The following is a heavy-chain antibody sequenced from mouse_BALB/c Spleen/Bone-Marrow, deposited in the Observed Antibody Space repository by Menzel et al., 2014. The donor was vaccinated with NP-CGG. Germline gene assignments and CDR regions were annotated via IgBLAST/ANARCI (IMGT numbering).Heavy chain of an antibody. D-gene: IGHD1-1*01. CDR2: IDLANGNT. J-gene: IGHJ1*01. CDR3: VYGRDWYFDV. V-gene: IGHV14-3*02. CDR1: GFNIKDTY. Sequence: EVQLQQSGAELVKPGASVKLSCTASGFNIKDTYMHWVKERPEQGLEWIGRIDLANGNTKYDPKFQGKATITADTSSNTAYLQLSSLTSEDTAVYYCVYGRDWYFDVWGAGTTVTVSS.